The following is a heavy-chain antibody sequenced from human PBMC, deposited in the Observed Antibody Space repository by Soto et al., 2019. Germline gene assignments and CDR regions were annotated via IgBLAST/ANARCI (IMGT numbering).Heavy chain of an antibody. D-gene: IGHD3-22*01. CDR2: IYPGDSDT. Sequence: GQSLKISCKGSGYSFTSYWIGWVRQMPGKGLEWMGIIYPGDSDTRYSPSFQGQVTISADKSISTAYLQWSSLKASDTAMYYCARRMYYYDSSGYSYYCGMDVWGQGTTVTVSS. V-gene: IGHV5-51*01. CDR3: ARRMYYYDSSGYSYYCGMDV. J-gene: IGHJ6*02. CDR1: GYSFTSYW.